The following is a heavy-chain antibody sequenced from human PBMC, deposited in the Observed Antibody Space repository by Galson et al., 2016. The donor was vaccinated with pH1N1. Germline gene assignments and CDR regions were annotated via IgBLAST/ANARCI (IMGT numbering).Heavy chain of an antibody. J-gene: IGHJ4*02. CDR1: GGTFNNYA. CDR3: AKAAALQLRNYYFDF. Sequence: SVKVSCKASGGTFNNYAISWVRQAPGQGLEWMGRIIPILGTPNYAQKSQDRVTITVDESTSTTYMELNSLTSEDTAVYYCAKAAALQLRNYYFDFWGQGTRVTVSS. D-gene: IGHD1-7*01. V-gene: IGHV1-69*11. CDR2: IIPILGTP.